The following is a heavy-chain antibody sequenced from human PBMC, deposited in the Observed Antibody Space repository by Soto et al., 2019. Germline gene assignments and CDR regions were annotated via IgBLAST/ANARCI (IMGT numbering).Heavy chain of an antibody. CDR2: INHSGSP. D-gene: IGHD6-25*01. J-gene: IGHJ5*02. Sequence: QVQLQQWGAGLLKPSETLSLTCAVYGGSFSGYYWSWIRQPPGKGLEWIGEINHSGSPNYNPSLKSRVTLSVDTSKNQFSLKLSSVTAADTAVYYCARRSAAGPWGQGTLVTVSS. CDR1: GGSFSGYY. V-gene: IGHV4-34*01. CDR3: ARRSAAGP.